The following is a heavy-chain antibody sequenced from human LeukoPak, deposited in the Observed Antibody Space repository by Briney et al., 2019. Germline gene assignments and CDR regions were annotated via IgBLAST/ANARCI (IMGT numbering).Heavy chain of an antibody. J-gene: IGHJ4*02. CDR2: IYYSGST. D-gene: IGHD6-19*01. Sequence: IRQPPXXXLEWTGYIYYSGSTNYNPSLNSRVTISVDTSKNQFSLRLSSVTAADTAIYYCARAVSGRFDYWGQGTLVTVSS. V-gene: IGHV4-59*08. CDR3: ARAVSGRFDY.